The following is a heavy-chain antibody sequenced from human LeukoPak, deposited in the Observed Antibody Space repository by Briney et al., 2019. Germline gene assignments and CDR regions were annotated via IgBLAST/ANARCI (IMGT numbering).Heavy chain of an antibody. J-gene: IGHJ4*02. Sequence: SETLSLTCAVYGGSFSGYYWSWIRQPPGKGLEWIGYIYYSGSTNYNPSLKSRVTISVDTSKNQFSLKLSSVTAADTAVYYCAGVGPTILWGQGTLVTVSS. D-gene: IGHD1-26*01. V-gene: IGHV4-59*01. CDR3: AGVGPTIL. CDR2: IYYSGST. CDR1: GGSFSGYY.